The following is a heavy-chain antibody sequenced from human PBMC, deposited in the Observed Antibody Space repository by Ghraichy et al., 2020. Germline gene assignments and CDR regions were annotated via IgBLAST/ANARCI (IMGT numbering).Heavy chain of an antibody. Sequence: ASVKVSCKASGYTFTSYYMHWVRQAPGQGLEWMGIINPSGGSTSYAQKFQGRVTMTRDTSTSTVYMELSSLRSEDTAVYYCARDRRVGATRYYCYGMDVWGQGTTVTVSS. V-gene: IGHV1-46*01. CDR2: INPSGGST. D-gene: IGHD1-26*01. CDR1: GYTFTSYY. J-gene: IGHJ6*02. CDR3: ARDRRVGATRYYCYGMDV.